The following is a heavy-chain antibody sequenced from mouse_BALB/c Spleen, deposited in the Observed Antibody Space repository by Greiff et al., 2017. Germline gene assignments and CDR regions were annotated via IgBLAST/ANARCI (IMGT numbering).Heavy chain of an antibody. CDR3: ARAFITTVVEGFAY. Sequence: VHLVESGPGLVAPSQSLSITCTVSGFSLTSYGVHWVRQPPGKGLEWLGVIWAGGSTNYNSALMSRLSISKDNSKSQVFLKMNSLQTDDTAMYYCARAFITTVVEGFAYWGQGTLVTVSA. V-gene: IGHV2-9*02. CDR1: GFSLTSYG. J-gene: IGHJ3*01. D-gene: IGHD1-1*01. CDR2: IWAGGST.